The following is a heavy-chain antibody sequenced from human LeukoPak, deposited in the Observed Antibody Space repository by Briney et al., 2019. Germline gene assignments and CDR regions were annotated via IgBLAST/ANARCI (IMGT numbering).Heavy chain of an antibody. D-gene: IGHD5-18*01. Sequence: PGGSLRLSCAASGFIFSNYGMHWVRQAPGKGLEWITLISSDGSGDFYADSVKGRFTISRDNAKNSLYLQMNSLRAEDTAVYYCARVRSGYSYGFDYWGQGTLVTVSS. CDR2: ISSDGSGD. J-gene: IGHJ4*02. V-gene: IGHV3-30*03. CDR3: ARVRSGYSYGFDY. CDR1: GFIFSNYG.